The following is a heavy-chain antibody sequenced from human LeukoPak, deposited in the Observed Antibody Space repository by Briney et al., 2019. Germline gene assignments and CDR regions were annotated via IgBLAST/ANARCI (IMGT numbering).Heavy chain of an antibody. CDR1: GGSFSGYY. V-gene: IGHV4-34*01. D-gene: IGHD3-10*01. Sequence: SETLSLTCAVYGGSFSGYYLSWIRQPRGKGLEWIGEINHSGSTNYNPSLKSRVTISVDTSKNQFSLKLSSVTAADRAVYYCARGRSSLSRYDYWGQGTLVTVSS. CDR3: ARGRSSLSRYDY. CDR2: INHSGST. J-gene: IGHJ4*02.